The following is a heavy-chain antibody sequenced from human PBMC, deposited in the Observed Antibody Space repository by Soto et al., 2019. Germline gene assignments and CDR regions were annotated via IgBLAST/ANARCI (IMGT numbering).Heavy chain of an antibody. CDR3: ARAQGIVATIRWFDP. D-gene: IGHD5-12*01. J-gene: IGHJ5*02. CDR1: GGSISSGDYY. CDR2: IYYSGST. V-gene: IGHV4-30-4*01. Sequence: SETLSLTCTVSGGSISSGDYYWSWIRQPPGKGLEWIGYIYYSGSTYYNPSLKSRVTISVDTSKNQFSLKLSSVTAADTAVYYCARAQGIVATIRWFDPWGQGTLVTVSS.